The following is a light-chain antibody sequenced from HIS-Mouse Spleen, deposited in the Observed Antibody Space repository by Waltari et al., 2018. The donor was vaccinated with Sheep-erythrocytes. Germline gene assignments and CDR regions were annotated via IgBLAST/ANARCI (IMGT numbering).Light chain of an antibody. CDR2: AAS. CDR3: LQDYNYPYT. J-gene: IGKJ2*01. CDR1: QGIRND. Sequence: AIQMTQSPSSLSASVVDRVTITCRASQGIRNDLGWYQQKPGKAPKVLIYAASSLQSGVPSRFSGSGSGTDFTRTISSLQPEDFATYYCLQDYNYPYTFGQGTKLEIK. V-gene: IGKV1-6*01.